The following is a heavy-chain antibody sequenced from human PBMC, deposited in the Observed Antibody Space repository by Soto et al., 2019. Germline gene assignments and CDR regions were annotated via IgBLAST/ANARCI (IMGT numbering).Heavy chain of an antibody. V-gene: IGHV1-69*12. Sequence: QVQLVQSGAEVKKPGSSVKVSCKASGGTFSSYAINWVRQAPGQGLEWMGGIIPIFGTADYAQKFQGRVTITADESTSTAYMELSSLRTEDTAVYYCASRITGPPNYYSGMDVWGQGTTVTVSS. CDR2: IIPIFGTA. CDR1: GGTFSSYA. CDR3: ASRITGPPNYYSGMDV. J-gene: IGHJ6*02. D-gene: IGHD1-20*01.